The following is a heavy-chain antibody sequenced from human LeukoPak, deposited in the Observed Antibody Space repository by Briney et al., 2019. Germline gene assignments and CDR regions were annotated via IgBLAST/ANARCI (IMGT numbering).Heavy chain of an antibody. CDR2: INPSGGST. CDR1: AYTFTSYY. Sequence: ASVKVTCKASAYTFTSYYMHWVRQAPGQGLEWMGIINPSGGSTSYAQKFQGRVTMTRDTSTSTVYMELSSLRSEDTAVYYCARVAIRPSYRDYVNWFDPWGQGTLVTVSS. V-gene: IGHV1-46*01. D-gene: IGHD4-17*01. J-gene: IGHJ5*02. CDR3: ARVAIRPSYRDYVNWFDP.